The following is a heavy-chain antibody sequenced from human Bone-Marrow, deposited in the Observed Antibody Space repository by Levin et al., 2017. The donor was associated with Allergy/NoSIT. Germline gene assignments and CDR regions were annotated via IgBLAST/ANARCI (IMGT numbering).Heavy chain of an antibody. V-gene: IGHV4-31*03. D-gene: IGHD2-2*01. CDR3: VREGGPAANWFDP. CDR2: TYYTGST. J-gene: IGHJ5*02. Sequence: SETLSLTCTVSGGSISSAGHYWGWIRQNPGKGLEWIGNTYYTGSTHYNPSLKSRVTISVDTSENQFSLNLTSVTAADTAVYFCVREGGPAANWFDPWGQGSLVTVSS. CDR1: GGSISSAGHY.